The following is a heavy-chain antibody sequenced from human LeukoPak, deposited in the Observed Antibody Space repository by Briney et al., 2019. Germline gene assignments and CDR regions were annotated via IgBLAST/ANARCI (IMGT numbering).Heavy chain of an antibody. J-gene: IGHJ4*02. D-gene: IGHD4-23*01. Sequence: SETLSLTCTVSGGSISSYYWSWIRLPPGKGLEWIGYIYYSGSTNYNPSLKSRVTISVDTSKNQFSLKLSSVTAADTAVYYCARGGRTVDSDYRGQGTLVTVSS. CDR3: ARGGRTVDSDY. CDR1: GGSISSYY. V-gene: IGHV4-59*01. CDR2: IYYSGST.